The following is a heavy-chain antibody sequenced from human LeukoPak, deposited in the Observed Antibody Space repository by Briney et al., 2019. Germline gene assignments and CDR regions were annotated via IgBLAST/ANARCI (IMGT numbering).Heavy chain of an antibody. D-gene: IGHD6-13*01. CDR1: GFTFSSYG. CDR3: ARDKIAAAGTGGFDP. J-gene: IGHJ5*02. CDR2: IWYDGSNK. V-gene: IGHV3-33*01. Sequence: GGSLRLSCAASGFTFSSYGMHWVRQAPGKGLEWVAVIWYDGSNKYYADSVKGRFTISRDNSKNTLYLQMNSLRAEDTAVYYCARDKIAAAGTGGFDPWGQGTLVTVSS.